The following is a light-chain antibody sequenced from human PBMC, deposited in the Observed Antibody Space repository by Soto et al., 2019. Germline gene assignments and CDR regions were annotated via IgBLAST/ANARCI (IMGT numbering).Light chain of an antibody. Sequence: IRLAQGRAFVSASVGERFTITCRASQGISSSLAWYQQKKGEAPKLLIYAASTLQSGVPSRFRGSGYGTEFTLTISSMQTDESASYYCQLLPNFPLTFGHGTRLEIK. V-gene: IGKV1-9*01. CDR1: QGISSS. CDR3: QLLPNFPLT. CDR2: AAS. J-gene: IGKJ5*01.